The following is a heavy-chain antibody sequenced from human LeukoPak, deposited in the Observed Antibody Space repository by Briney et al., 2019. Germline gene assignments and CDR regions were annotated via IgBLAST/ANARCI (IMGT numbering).Heavy chain of an antibody. CDR2: ISTYNSNT. CDR3: ARPFWFDECRCGTEYYGMDV. Sequence: ASVKVSCEASVYTFTIYGISWVRQAPGQGFECMGWISTYNSNTTYEQQLQGRITTITDTTTSTAYLEQRSLRSDDTAVYYCARPFWFDECRCGTEYYGMDVWGQGTTVTVSS. V-gene: IGHV1-18*01. CDR1: VYTFTIYG. D-gene: IGHD3-10*01. J-gene: IGHJ6*02.